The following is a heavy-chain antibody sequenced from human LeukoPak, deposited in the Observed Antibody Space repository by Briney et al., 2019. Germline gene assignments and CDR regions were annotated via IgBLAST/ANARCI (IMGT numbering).Heavy chain of an antibody. J-gene: IGHJ4*02. V-gene: IGHV3-30*18. Sequence: GGSLRLSCAASGFTFSSYGMHWVRQAPGKGLEWVAVISYDGSNKYYADSVKGRFTISSDNSKNTLYLQMNSLRAEDTAVYYCAKDRGRLYYYDSSGFTGFDYWGQGTLVAVSS. CDR3: AKDRGRLYYYDSSGFTGFDY. CDR1: GFTFSSYG. D-gene: IGHD3-22*01. CDR2: ISYDGSNK.